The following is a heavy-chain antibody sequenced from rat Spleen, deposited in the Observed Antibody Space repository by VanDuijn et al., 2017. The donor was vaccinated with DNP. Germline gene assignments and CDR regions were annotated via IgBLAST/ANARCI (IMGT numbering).Heavy chain of an antibody. J-gene: IGHJ2*01. D-gene: IGHD1-11*01. CDR1: GFNFNDYW. CDR2: INKDSRKI. V-gene: IGHV4-2*01. Sequence: EVKLVESGGGLVQPGRSLKLSCAASGFNFNDYWMGWVRQAPGKGLEWIGQINKDSRKINYIPSLKEKITISRDHAQNTLYLQMNKLGSEDTAIYYCAKGPNYGGWSDYFDYWGQGVMVTVSS. CDR3: AKGPNYGGWSDYFDY.